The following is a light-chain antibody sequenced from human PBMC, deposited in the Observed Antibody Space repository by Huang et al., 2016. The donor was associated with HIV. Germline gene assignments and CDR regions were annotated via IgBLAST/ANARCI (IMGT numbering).Light chain of an antibody. CDR3: QQYYSPPYT. CDR1: QAVLKNSNKKNY. CDR2: WAS. Sequence: DIEITQSPYSLTVSLDARAIINCKSSQAVLKNSNKKNYLAWYQQRPGQTPKVLIYWASSRESGVPDRFSGSGSGTDFNLTISSLQPEDLAVYYCQQYYSPPYTFGQGTRLEI. V-gene: IGKV4-1*01. J-gene: IGKJ2*01.